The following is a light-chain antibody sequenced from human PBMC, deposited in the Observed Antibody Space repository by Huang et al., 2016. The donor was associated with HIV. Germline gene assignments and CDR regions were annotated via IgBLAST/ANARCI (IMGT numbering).Light chain of an antibody. V-gene: IGKV3-15*01. CDR2: GAS. J-gene: IGKJ2*01. Sequence: VMTQSPATLSVSPGERATLSCRASESILRNLAWYQQRPGQPPRLLIYGASVRPPGIPDRFRGSGSGTGFSLTISSLQSEDFAVYYCQQYNKWPPYTYGQGTKLEIK. CDR3: QQYNKWPPYT. CDR1: ESILRN.